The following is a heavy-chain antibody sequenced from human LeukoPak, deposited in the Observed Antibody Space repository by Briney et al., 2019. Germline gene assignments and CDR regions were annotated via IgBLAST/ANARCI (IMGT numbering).Heavy chain of an antibody. D-gene: IGHD5-24*01. Sequence: GGSLRLSCAASGFTFSSSAMSWVRQAPGKGLEWVSTISGSGDRTYYADSVKGRFIISRDNSKNTVYLQMNSLSAEDAAVYYCVKDDGWVQYANWGQGTLVTVSS. J-gene: IGHJ4*02. CDR3: VKDDGWVQYAN. CDR2: ISGSGDRT. CDR1: GFTFSSSA. V-gene: IGHV3-23*01.